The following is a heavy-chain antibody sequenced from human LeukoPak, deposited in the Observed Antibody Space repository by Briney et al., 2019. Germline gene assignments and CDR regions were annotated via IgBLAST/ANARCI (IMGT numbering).Heavy chain of an antibody. CDR2: IFHSGNT. CDR1: GGPISSGGYS. J-gene: IGHJ4*02. V-gene: IGHV4-30-2*01. Sequence: SETLSLTCAVSGGPISSGGYSWSWIRQPPGKDLEWIGYIFHSGNTYYNPSFKSRVTMLIDRSKNQFSLRVTSVTAADTAVYYCARVSASGSFFDYWGQGTLVTVSS. D-gene: IGHD3-10*01. CDR3: ARVSASGSFFDY.